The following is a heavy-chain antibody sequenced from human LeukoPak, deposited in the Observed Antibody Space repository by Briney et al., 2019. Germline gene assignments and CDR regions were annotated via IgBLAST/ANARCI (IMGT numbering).Heavy chain of an antibody. D-gene: IGHD3-3*01. CDR3: ARYNTYYDFWSGYRHDAFDI. CDR1: GYSSSSGYY. CDR2: IYHSGST. J-gene: IGHJ3*02. V-gene: IGHV4-38-2*02. Sequence: ETSETLSLXCTVSGYSSSSGYYWGWIRQPPGKGLEWIGSIYHSGSTYYNPSLKSRVTISVDTSKNQFSLKLSSVTAADTAVYYCARYNTYYDFWSGYRHDAFDIWGQGTMVTVSS.